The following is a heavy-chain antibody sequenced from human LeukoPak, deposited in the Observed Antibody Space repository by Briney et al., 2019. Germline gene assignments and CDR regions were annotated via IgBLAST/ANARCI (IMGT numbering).Heavy chain of an antibody. D-gene: IGHD3-22*01. Sequence: SETLSLTCNVSGYSISSGYYWGWIRRPPGKGLEWIGSIYHSGSTYYNPSLEIRVTISVDTSKNQFSLNVSSVTAADTAVYYCARTGYYYDSSGRDYFDYWGQGTLVTVSS. J-gene: IGHJ4*02. CDR1: GYSISSGYY. V-gene: IGHV4-38-2*02. CDR2: IYHSGST. CDR3: ARTGYYYDSSGRDYFDY.